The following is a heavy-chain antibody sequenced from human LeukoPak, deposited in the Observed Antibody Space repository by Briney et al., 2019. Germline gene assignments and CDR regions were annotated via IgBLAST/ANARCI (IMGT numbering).Heavy chain of an antibody. CDR3: ARYIAVAGTPRDWYFDL. CDR1: GGSISSSSYY. V-gene: IGHV4-39*07. D-gene: IGHD6-19*01. CDR2: IYTSGST. Sequence: SETLSLTCTVSGGSISSSSYYWGWIRQPPGKGLEWIGRIYTSGSTNYNPSLKSRVTMSVDTSKNQFSLKLSSVTAADTAVHYCARYIAVAGTPRDWYFDLWGRGTLVTVSS. J-gene: IGHJ2*01.